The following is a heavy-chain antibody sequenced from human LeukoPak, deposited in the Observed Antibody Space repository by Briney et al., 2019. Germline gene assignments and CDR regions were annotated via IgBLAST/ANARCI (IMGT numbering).Heavy chain of an antibody. V-gene: IGHV3-23*01. CDR1: GFTFSSYW. CDR3: AKDPSVMRWELNLYYYYGMDV. J-gene: IGHJ6*02. D-gene: IGHD1-26*01. CDR2: ISGSGGST. Sequence: GGSLRLSCAASGFTFSSYWMSWVRQAPGKGLEWVSAISGSGGSTYYADSVKGRFTISRDNSKNTLYLQMNSLRAEDTAVYYCAKDPSVMRWELNLYYYYGMDVWGQGTTVTVSS.